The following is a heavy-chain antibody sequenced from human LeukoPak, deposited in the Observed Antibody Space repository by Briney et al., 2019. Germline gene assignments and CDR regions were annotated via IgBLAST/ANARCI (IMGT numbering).Heavy chain of an antibody. V-gene: IGHV3-48*01. D-gene: IGHD3-3*01. J-gene: IGHJ6*04. CDR3: AREGRNYDFWSGYEDV. CDR1: GFTFSSYS. Sequence: PGGSLRLSFAASGFTFSSYSMNWVRQAPGKGLEWVSYISSSSSTIYYADSVKGRFTISRDNAKNSLYLQMNSLRAEDTAVYYCAREGRNYDFWSGYEDVWGKGTTVTVSS. CDR2: ISSSSSTI.